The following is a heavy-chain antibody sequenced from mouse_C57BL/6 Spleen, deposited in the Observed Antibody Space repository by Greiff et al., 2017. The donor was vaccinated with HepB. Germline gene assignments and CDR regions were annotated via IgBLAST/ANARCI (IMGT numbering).Heavy chain of an antibody. Sequence: VKLMESGAELAKPGASVKLSCKASGYTFTSYWMHWVKQRPGQGLEWIGMIHPNSGSTNYNEKFKSKATLTVDKSSSTAYMQLSSLTSEDSAVYYCAREDYDGYYYAMDYWGQGTSVTVSS. CDR3: AREDYDGYYYAMDY. CDR1: GYTFTSYW. J-gene: IGHJ4*01. CDR2: IHPNSGST. V-gene: IGHV1-64*01. D-gene: IGHD2-4*01.